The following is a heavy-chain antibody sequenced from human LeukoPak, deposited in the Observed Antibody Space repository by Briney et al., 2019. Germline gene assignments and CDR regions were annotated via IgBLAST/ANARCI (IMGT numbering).Heavy chain of an antibody. V-gene: IGHV1-18*01. Sequence: ASVKVSCKASGYNFMNYGISWVRQAPGQGLEWMGWINNYRGGTKYSRKLQGRVTMMSDTSTTTAYMELRSLGSDDTAVYYCARGWGVDTAMVTGVRGLDHWGQGTLVTVSS. D-gene: IGHD5-18*01. CDR1: GYNFMNYG. J-gene: IGHJ4*02. CDR2: INNYRGGT. CDR3: ARGWGVDTAMVTGVRGLDH.